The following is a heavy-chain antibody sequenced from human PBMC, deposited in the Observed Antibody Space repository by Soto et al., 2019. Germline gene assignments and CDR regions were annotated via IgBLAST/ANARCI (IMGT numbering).Heavy chain of an antibody. CDR1: GYSISSSNW. CDR2: IYYSGST. CDR3: ARSPGYCGGDCYSE. V-gene: IGHV4-28*01. J-gene: IGHJ4*02. D-gene: IGHD2-21*02. Sequence: PSETLSLTCAVSGYSISSSNWWGWIRQPPGKGLEWIGYIYYSGSTYYNPSLKSRVTMSVDTSKNQFSLKLSSVTAADTAVYYCARSPGYCGGDCYSEWGQGTLVTVSS.